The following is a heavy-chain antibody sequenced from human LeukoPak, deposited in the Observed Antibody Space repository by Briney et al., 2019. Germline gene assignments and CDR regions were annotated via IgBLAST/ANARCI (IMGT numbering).Heavy chain of an antibody. CDR3: ARRGDYSSSPPFDY. Sequence: TGGSLRLSCAASGFTFSSYTMKWVRQAPGKGLEWVSSISNSGSYICYADSVKGRFAISRDNAKNSLYLQMNSLRAEDTAVYYCARRGDYSSSPPFDYWGQGTLVTVSS. CDR1: GFTFSSYT. J-gene: IGHJ4*02. D-gene: IGHD6-6*01. V-gene: IGHV3-21*01. CDR2: ISNSGSYI.